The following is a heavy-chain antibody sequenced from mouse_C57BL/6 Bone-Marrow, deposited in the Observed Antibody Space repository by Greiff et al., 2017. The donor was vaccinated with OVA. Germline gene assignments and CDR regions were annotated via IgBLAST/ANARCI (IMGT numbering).Heavy chain of an antibody. D-gene: IGHD2-4*01. CDR1: GYTFTSYW. CDR3: AIDRNDYDGAWFAY. J-gene: IGHJ3*01. Sequence: QVQLQQPGAELVMPGASVKLSCKASGYTFTSYWMHWVKQRPGQGLEWIGEIDPSDSYTNYNQKFKGKSTLSIDKSSSTAYMQLSSLISEDSAVYSCAIDRNDYDGAWFAYWGQGPLVTVSA. V-gene: IGHV1-69*01. CDR2: IDPSDSYT.